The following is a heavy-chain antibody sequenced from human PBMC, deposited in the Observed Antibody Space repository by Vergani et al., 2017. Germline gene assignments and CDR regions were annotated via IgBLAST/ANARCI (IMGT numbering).Heavy chain of an antibody. CDR2: INTNTGNP. CDR3: ATSGYDYDFDY. CDR1: GYTFTSYD. D-gene: IGHD5-12*01. J-gene: IGHJ4*02. V-gene: IGHV7-4-1*02. Sequence: VQLVQSGAEVKKPGASVKVSCKPSGYTFTSYDINWVRQATGQGLEWMGWINTNTGNPTYAQGFTGRFVFSLETAVSTAYLQISSLKAEDTAVYYCATSGYDYDFDYWGQGTLVTVSS.